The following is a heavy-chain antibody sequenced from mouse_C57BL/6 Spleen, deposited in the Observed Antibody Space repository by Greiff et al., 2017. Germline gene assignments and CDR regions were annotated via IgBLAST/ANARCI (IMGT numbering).Heavy chain of an antibody. CDR2: ISYDGSN. D-gene: IGHD1-1*02. CDR1: GYSFTSGYY. V-gene: IGHV3-6*01. CDR3: AFEGGCYVGFAY. Sequence: EVKLVEPGPGLVKPSHSLSLTCSATGYSFTSGYYWNWIRQLPGNKLECMGYISYDGSNNYNPSLKNRISITRDTSKNQSFLKLNSVTTEDTATXDYAFEGGCYVGFAYWGQGTLVTVSA. J-gene: IGHJ3*01.